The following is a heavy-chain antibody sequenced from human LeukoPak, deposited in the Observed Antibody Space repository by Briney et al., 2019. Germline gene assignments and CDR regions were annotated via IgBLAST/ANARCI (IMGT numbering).Heavy chain of an antibody. J-gene: IGHJ4*02. CDR3: ARSLGSSWYVDFDY. Sequence: ETLSLTCTVSGGSISSSSYYWGWIRQPPGKGLEWVSVIYSGGSTYYADSVKGRFTISRDNSKNTLYLQMNSLRAEDTAVYYCARSLGSSWYVDFDYWGQGTLVTVSS. D-gene: IGHD6-13*01. CDR1: GGSISSSSYY. V-gene: IGHV3-53*01. CDR2: IYSGGST.